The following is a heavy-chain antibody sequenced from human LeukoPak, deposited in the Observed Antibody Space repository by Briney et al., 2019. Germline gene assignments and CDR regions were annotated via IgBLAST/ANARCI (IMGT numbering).Heavy chain of an antibody. J-gene: IGHJ6*02. CDR2: ISYDGSNK. Sequence: GGSLRLSCAASGFTFSSYSMNWVRQAPGKGLEWVAVISYDGSNKYYADSVKGRFTISRDNSKNTLYLQMNSLRAEDTAVYYCAIGEYCSSTSWPPYYYGMDVWGQGTTVTVSS. V-gene: IGHV3-30*03. CDR3: AIGEYCSSTSWPPYYYGMDV. CDR1: GFTFSSYS. D-gene: IGHD2-2*01.